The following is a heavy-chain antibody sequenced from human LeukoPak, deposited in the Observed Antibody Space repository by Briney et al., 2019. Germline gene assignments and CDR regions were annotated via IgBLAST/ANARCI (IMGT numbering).Heavy chain of an antibody. CDR1: GFTFSSYA. D-gene: IGHD6-13*01. V-gene: IGHV3-23*01. Sequence: GGSLRLSCAASGFTFSSYAMSWVRQAPGKGLEWVSAISGSGYNTYYADSVKGRFTISRDNSKNTLYLQMNSLRAEDTAVYYCAKSQYYSSSWYDYWGQGTLVTVSS. CDR3: AKSQYYSSSWYDY. J-gene: IGHJ4*02. CDR2: ISGSGYNT.